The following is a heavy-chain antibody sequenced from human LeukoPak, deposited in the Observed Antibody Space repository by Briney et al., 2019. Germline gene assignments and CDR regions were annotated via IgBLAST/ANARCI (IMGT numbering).Heavy chain of an antibody. D-gene: IGHD5-18*01. J-gene: IGHJ4*02. Sequence: SETLSLTCAVYGGSFSGYYWSWIRQPPGKGLEWIGEINHSGSTNYNPSLRSRVTISVDTSKNQFSLKLTSVTAADTAMYYCSRDAGRYSFADYWGQGTLVTVSS. CDR1: GGSFSGYY. V-gene: IGHV4-34*01. CDR3: SRDAGRYSFADY. CDR2: INHSGST.